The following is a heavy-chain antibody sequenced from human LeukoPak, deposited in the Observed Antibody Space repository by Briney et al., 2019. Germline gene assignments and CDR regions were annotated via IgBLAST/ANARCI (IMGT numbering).Heavy chain of an antibody. D-gene: IGHD2-2*01. J-gene: IGHJ4*02. CDR3: AKGLTYAGINFDF. V-gene: IGHV3-23*01. CDR2: ISGSGGST. CDR1: GFTFSSYS. Sequence: GGSLRLSCAASGFTFSSYSMNWVRQAPGKGLEWVSAISGSGGSTYYADSVKGRFTISRDNSKNTLYLQMSSLRAEDTAVYYCAKGLTYAGINFDFWGQGTPVTVSS.